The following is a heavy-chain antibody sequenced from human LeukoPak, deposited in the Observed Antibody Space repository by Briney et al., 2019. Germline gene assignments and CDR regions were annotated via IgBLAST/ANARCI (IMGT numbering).Heavy chain of an antibody. CDR1: GGSISSSSYN. J-gene: IGHJ4*02. Sequence: QPSQTLSLTCTVSGGSISSSSYNWGWIRQPPGKGLEWIGSIFYGGSTYYNPALKSRVTISVDTSKNQFSLKLSSVTAADTAVYYCARVIGSYYFDYWGQGTLVTVSS. CDR3: ARVIGSYYFDY. V-gene: IGHV4-39*01. CDR2: IFYGGST. D-gene: IGHD1-26*01.